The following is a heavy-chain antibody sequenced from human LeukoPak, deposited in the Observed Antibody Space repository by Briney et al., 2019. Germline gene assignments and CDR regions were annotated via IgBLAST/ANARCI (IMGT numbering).Heavy chain of an antibody. J-gene: IGHJ4*02. CDR1: GFTFISST. CDR2: IVVGSGDP. V-gene: IGHV1-58*02. Sequence: TSVKVSCKASGFTFISSTIQWVRQARGQRLEWIGWIVVGSGDPNYAQKFQERVTITRDMSTSTAYMELSSLRSDDTAVYYCASEVERGSGYYPHLFDYWGQGTLVTVSS. CDR3: ASEVERGSGYYPHLFDY. D-gene: IGHD3-22*01.